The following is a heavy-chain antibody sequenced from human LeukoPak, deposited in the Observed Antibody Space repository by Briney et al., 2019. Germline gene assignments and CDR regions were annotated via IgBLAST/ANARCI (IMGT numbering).Heavy chain of an antibody. D-gene: IGHD1-26*01. CDR3: ARLSGTYSRGGDH. CDR2: ISGSGYAI. CDR1: GFTFSDFH. V-gene: IGHV3-11*01. Sequence: PGGSLRLSCTASGFTFSDFHMSWIRQAPGKGLEWVSHISGSGYAIHHPGSVKGRFTISRDDAKNSLYLQMNSLRVEDSAVYYCARLSGTYSRGGDHWGQGTLVTVSS. J-gene: IGHJ4*02.